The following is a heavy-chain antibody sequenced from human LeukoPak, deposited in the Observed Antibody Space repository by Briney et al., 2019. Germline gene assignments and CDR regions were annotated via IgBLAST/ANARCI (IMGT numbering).Heavy chain of an antibody. CDR3: AREQQQLVHFDY. CDR1: GFTFSSYA. Sequence: GGSLRLSCAASGFTFSSYAMHWVRQAPGKGLEWVAVISYDGSNKYYADSVKGRFTISRDNSKNTLYLQMYSLRAEDTAVYYCAREQQQLVHFDYWGQGTLVTVSS. CDR2: ISYDGSNK. V-gene: IGHV3-30-3*01. D-gene: IGHD6-13*01. J-gene: IGHJ4*02.